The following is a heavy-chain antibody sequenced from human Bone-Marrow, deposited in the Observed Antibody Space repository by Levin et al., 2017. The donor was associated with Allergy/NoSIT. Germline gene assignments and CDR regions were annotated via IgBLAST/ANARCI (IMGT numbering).Heavy chain of an antibody. CDR2: ISGNGGNT. D-gene: IGHD3-3*01. CDR1: GFSFSSYA. V-gene: IGHV3-23*01. J-gene: IGHJ6*03. CDR3: ARMPPYDFWNNYYMDV. Sequence: PGGSLRLSCAASGFSFSSYAMSWVRQAPGKGLEWVSGISGNGGNTYYADSVKGRFTVSRDHSKSTLYLDMSNLRAEDAAVYYCARMPPYDFWNNYYMDVWGKGTTVTVSS.